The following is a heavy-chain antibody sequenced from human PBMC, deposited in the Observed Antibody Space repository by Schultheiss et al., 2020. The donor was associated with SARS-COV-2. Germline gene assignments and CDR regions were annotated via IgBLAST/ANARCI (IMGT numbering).Heavy chain of an antibody. CDR1: GFTFSSYS. Sequence: GGSLRLSCAASGFTFSSYSMNWVRQAPGKGLEWVSSISSSGGSTYYADSVKGRFTISRDNSKNTLYLQMGSLRAEDMAVYYCARASGYYYLDYWGQGTLVTVSS. CDR3: ARASGYYYLDY. V-gene: IGHV3-21*01. J-gene: IGHJ4*02. D-gene: IGHD3-22*01. CDR2: ISSSGGST.